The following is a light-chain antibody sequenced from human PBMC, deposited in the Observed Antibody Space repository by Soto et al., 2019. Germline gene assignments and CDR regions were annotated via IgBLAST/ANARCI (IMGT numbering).Light chain of an antibody. V-gene: IGKV1-39*01. CDR2: GAS. CDR3: QEALNEPWT. Sequence: DVRFPPSPSSLSASVGDRVTIPCRANQSISFFLSWYQQRPGRAPKLLIYGASNLLSGVPSRFSGSRSGTEFTLVISSLQVDDFATYYCQEALNEPWTFGQGTKVDIK. J-gene: IGKJ1*01. CDR1: QSISFF.